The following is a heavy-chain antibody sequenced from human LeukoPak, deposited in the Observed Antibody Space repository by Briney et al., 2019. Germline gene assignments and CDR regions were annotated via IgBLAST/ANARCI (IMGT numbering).Heavy chain of an antibody. V-gene: IGHV1-8*02. J-gene: IGHJ6*02. CDR3: ARGQTSYYHYYGLDV. CDR1: GYTFTSYY. Sequence: ASVKVSCKASGYTFTSYYMHWVRQAPGQGLEWMGWMSPNSDNTGYAQKFQGRVTMTRDTSITTAYMELSSLRSEDTAVYYCARGQTSYYHYYGLDVWGQGTTVTVSS. CDR2: MSPNSDNT.